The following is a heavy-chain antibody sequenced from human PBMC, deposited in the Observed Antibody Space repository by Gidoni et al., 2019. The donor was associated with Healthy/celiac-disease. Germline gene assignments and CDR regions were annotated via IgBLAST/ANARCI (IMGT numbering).Heavy chain of an antibody. Sequence: QVQLVESGGGVVQPGRSLRLSCAAPGFPFSSYGMHWVRQAPGKGLEWVAVISYDGSNKYYADSVKGRFTISRDNSKNTLYLQMNSLRAEDTAVYYCAKVGFVVVTAYYYYGMDVWGQGTTVTVSS. J-gene: IGHJ6*02. V-gene: IGHV3-30*18. CDR2: ISYDGSNK. D-gene: IGHD2-21*02. CDR3: AKVGFVVVTAYYYYGMDV. CDR1: GFPFSSYG.